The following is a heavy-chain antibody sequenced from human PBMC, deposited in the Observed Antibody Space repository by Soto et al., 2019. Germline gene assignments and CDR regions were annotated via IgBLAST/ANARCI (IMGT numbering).Heavy chain of an antibody. CDR2: ISSSSSYI. CDR3: ASQRITIQYGMDV. V-gene: IGHV3-21*01. CDR1: GFTFSSYS. J-gene: IGHJ6*02. Sequence: GGSLRLSCAASGFTFSSYSMNWVRQAPGKGLEWVSSISSSSSYIYYADSVKGRFTISRDNAKNSLYLQMNSLRAEDTAVYYCASQRITIQYGMDVWGQGTTVTVPS. D-gene: IGHD3-3*01.